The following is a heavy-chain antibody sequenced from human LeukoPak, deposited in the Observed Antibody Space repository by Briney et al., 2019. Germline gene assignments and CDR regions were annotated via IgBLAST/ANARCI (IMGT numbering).Heavy chain of an antibody. J-gene: IGHJ4*02. CDR1: GFTFSSYE. CDR2: ITDDGETT. CDR3: VRKGNFDT. Sequence: GGSLRLSCVASGFTFSSYEMSWIRQAPGKGLEWISYITDDGETTYYGDSVRGRFVISRDNAKNSLYLQLNSPGVQDTAVYYCVRKGNFDTWGQGTLVPVSS. V-gene: IGHV3-48*03.